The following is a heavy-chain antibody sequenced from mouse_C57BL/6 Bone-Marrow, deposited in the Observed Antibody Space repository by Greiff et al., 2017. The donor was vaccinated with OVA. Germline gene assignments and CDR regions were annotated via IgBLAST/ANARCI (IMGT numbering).Heavy chain of an antibody. CDR3: ARGGLRYFDY. CDR2: IYPGGGYT. Sequence: QVQLQQSGAELVRPGTSVKMSCKASGYTFTNYWIGWAKQRPGHGLEWIGDIYPGGGYTNYNEKFKGKATLTADKSSSTAYMQFSSLTSEDSASYYCARGGLRYFDYWGQGTTLTVSS. V-gene: IGHV1-63*01. CDR1: GYTFTNYW. D-gene: IGHD3-1*01. J-gene: IGHJ2*01.